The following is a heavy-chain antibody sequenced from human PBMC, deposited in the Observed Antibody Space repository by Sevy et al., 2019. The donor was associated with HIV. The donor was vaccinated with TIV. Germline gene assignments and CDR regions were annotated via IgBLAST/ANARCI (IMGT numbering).Heavy chain of an antibody. V-gene: IGHV1-24*01. Sequence: ASVKVSCKVSGYTLTQLSMHWVRQAPGKGLEWMGTFDPEDDKTIYAQKFQGRVTMTEEKSTDTAYMGLSSLRSEDTAMFYCATTKDYYDNSGYPFDYWGQGTLVTVSS. J-gene: IGHJ4*02. CDR2: FDPEDDKT. CDR1: GYTLTQLS. D-gene: IGHD3-22*01. CDR3: ATTKDYYDNSGYPFDY.